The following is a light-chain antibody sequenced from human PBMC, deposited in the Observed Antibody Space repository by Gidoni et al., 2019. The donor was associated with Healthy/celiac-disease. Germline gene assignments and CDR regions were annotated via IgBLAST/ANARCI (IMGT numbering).Light chain of an antibody. CDR1: QGISSY. V-gene: IGKV1-9*01. Sequence: DIQSTPSPSFLSASVGDRVTITCRASQGISSYLAWYQQKPGKAPKLLIYAASTLQSGVPSRFSGSGSGTEFTLTISSLQPEDFATYYCQQLNSYPRTFXQXTKLEIK. J-gene: IGKJ2*01. CDR2: AAS. CDR3: QQLNSYPRT.